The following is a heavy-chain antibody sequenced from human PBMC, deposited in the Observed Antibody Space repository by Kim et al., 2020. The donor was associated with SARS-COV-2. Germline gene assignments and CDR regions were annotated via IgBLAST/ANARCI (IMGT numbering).Heavy chain of an antibody. Sequence: SETLSLTCTVSGGSISSSSYYWGWIRQPPGKGLEWIGSIYYSGSTYYNPSLKSRVTISVDTSKNQFSLKLSSVTAADTAVYYCARQGASRKGYGMDVWGQGTTVTVSS. CDR2: IYYSGST. V-gene: IGHV4-39*01. CDR3: ARQGASRKGYGMDV. J-gene: IGHJ6*02. CDR1: GGSISSSSYY.